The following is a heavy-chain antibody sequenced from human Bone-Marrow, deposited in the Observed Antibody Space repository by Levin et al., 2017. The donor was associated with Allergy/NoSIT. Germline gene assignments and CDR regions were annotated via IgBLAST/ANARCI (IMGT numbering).Heavy chain of an antibody. J-gene: IGHJ6*02. Sequence: ASETLSLTCTVSGGSISSSSYYWGWIRQPPGKGLEWIGSIYYSGSTYYNPSLKSRVTISVDTSKNQFSLKLSSVTAADTAVYYCARQGGYCSSTSCYYYYGMDGWGQGTTVTVSS. CDR1: GGSISSSSYY. CDR2: IYYSGST. D-gene: IGHD2-2*01. CDR3: ARQGGYCSSTSCYYYYGMDG. V-gene: IGHV4-39*01.